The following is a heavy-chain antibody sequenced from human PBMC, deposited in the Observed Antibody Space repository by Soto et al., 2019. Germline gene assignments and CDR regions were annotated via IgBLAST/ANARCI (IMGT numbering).Heavy chain of an antibody. CDR3: ARTVLGPDLLADSFVDYYYYMDV. V-gene: IGHV4-59*08. Sequence: SETLSLTCTVSGGSISSYYWSWIRQPPWKGLEWIGYIYYSGSTNYNPSLKRRVTFSADSSRGQFSLRLNSVTAADAAVYYCARTVLGPDLLADSFVDYYYYMDVWGQGTTVTVSS. J-gene: IGHJ6*03. CDR1: GGSISSYY. D-gene: IGHD3-9*01. CDR2: IYYSGST.